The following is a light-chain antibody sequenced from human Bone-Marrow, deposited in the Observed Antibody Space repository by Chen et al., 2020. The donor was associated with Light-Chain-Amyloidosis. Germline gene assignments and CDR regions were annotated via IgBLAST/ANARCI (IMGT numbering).Light chain of an antibody. V-gene: IGLV2-14*01. CDR2: EVT. CDR3: SSYTITNTLV. CDR1: SSDVGGDNH. J-gene: IGLJ1*01. Sequence: QSALTQPASVSGSPGQSITISCTGTSSDVGGDNHVSWYQQHPDKAPKLMIYEVTNRPSWVPYRFSGSKSDNTASRTISGLQTEDEADYFCSSYTITNTLVFGSGTRVTVL.